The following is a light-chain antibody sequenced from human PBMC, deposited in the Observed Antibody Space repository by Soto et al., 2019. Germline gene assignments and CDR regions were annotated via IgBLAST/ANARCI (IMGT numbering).Light chain of an antibody. V-gene: IGKV4-1*01. J-gene: IGKJ1*01. CDR3: QQYYTTPRT. CDR2: WAS. Sequence: DFVMTQSPDSLAVSLGERATINFKSSQIVLYSSNNKNYLAWYQQKPRQPPKLLIYWASTRESGVPDRFSGSGSGTDFTLTISSLQAEDVAVYYCQQYYTTPRTFGQGTKVDIK. CDR1: QIVLYSSNNKNY.